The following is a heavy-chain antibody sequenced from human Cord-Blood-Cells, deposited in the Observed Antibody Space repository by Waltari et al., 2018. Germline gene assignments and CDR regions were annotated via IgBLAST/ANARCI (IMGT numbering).Heavy chain of an antibody. D-gene: IGHD3-3*01. CDR2: IIPIFGTA. Sequence: SSYAISWVRQAPGQGLEWMGGIIPIFGTANYAQKFQGRVTITADESTSTAYMELSSLRSEDTAVYYCARGAEDFWSCYFPAEYFQHWGQGTLVTVSS. CDR3: ARGAEDFWSCYFPAEYFQH. V-gene: IGHV1-69*01. J-gene: IGHJ1*01. CDR1: SSYA.